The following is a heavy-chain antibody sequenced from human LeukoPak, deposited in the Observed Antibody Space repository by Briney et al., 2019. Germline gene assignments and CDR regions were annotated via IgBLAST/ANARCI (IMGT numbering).Heavy chain of an antibody. CDR1: GFTFSNYA. CDR2: ISYDGSNK. V-gene: IGHV3-30*18. D-gene: IGHD3-3*01. Sequence: GGSLRLSCAPSGFTFSNYAMSWVRQAPGKGLEWVAVISYDGSNKYYADSVKGRFTISRDNSKNTLYLQMNSLRAEDTAVYYCAKEVSRFWSGYDRWGQGTLVTVSS. CDR3: AKEVSRFWSGYDR. J-gene: IGHJ5*02.